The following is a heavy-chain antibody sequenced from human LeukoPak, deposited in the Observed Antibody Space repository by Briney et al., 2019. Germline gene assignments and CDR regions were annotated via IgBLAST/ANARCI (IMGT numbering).Heavy chain of an antibody. CDR1: GGSISSYY. D-gene: IGHD2-21*02. J-gene: IGHJ3*02. Sequence: PSETLSLTCTVSGGSISSYYWSWIRQPPGKGLEWIGYIYYSGSTNYNPSLKSRVTISVDTSKSQFSRKLSSLTAADTAVYYCATSPYCGGDCYRGAFDIWGQGTMVTVSS. CDR2: IYYSGST. V-gene: IGHV4-59*01. CDR3: ATSPYCGGDCYRGAFDI.